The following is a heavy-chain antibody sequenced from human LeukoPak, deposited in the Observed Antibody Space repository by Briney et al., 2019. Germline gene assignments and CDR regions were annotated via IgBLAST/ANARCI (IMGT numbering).Heavy chain of an antibody. J-gene: IGHJ4*02. V-gene: IGHV3-48*01. D-gene: IGHD6-6*01. Sequence: SGGSLRLSCAASGFTFSSYSMNWVRQAPGKGLEWVSYISSSSTIYYADSVKGRFTISRDNAKNSLYLQMNSLRAEDTAVYYCARGGIAARGVFDYWGQGTLVTVSS. CDR1: GFTFSSYS. CDR2: ISSSSTI. CDR3: ARGGIAARGVFDY.